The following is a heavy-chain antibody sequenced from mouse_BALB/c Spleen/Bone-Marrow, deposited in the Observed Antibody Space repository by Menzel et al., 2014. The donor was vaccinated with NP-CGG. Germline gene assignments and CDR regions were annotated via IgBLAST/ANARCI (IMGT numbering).Heavy chain of an antibody. Sequence: VMLVESGPGLVQPSQSLSITCTVSGFSLTSYGVHWVRQSQGKGLEWLGVVWSGGSTDYNAAFISRLSISKDNSKSQVFFKMNSLQANDTAIYYCARRYAMDYWGQGTSVTVSS. CDR2: VWSGGST. CDR3: ARRYAMDY. V-gene: IGHV2-2*02. J-gene: IGHJ4*01. CDR1: GFSLTSYG.